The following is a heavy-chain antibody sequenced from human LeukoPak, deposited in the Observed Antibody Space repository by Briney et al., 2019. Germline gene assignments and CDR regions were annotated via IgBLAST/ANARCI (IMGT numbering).Heavy chain of an antibody. CDR3: ASVDYYGSGNYYNDVDY. CDR2: ISSSSSYI. V-gene: IGHV3-21*01. J-gene: IGHJ4*02. D-gene: IGHD3-10*01. Sequence: GGSLRLSCAASGFTFSSYSMNWVRQAPGKGLEWVSSISSSSSYIYYADSVKGRFTISRDNAKNSLYLQMNSLRAEDTALYFCASVDYYGSGNYYNDVDYWGQGTLVTVSS. CDR1: GFTFSSYS.